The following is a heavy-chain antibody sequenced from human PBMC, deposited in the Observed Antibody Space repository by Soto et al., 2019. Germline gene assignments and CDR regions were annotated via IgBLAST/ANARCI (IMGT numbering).Heavy chain of an antibody. CDR2: IHPSGST. V-gene: IGHV4-34*01. D-gene: IGHD1-1*01. CDR3: SRGQDPYKGGNY. Sequence: QVQLQQWGAGLLKPSETLSLTCAADDGSFSNYYWSWMRLPPGKGLEWIGEIHPSGSTHYNPSLRSRVSISVDRSKNQFSLRLSSVTVADTAVYYCSRGQDPYKGGNYWGQGTLVTVSS. CDR1: DGSFSNYY. J-gene: IGHJ4*02.